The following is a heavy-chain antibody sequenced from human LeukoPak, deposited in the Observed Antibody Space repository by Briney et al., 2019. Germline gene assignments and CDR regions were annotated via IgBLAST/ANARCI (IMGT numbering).Heavy chain of an antibody. Sequence: ASVKVSCKASGYTFTGYYMHWVLQAPGQGLEWMGWINPNSGGTNYAQKVQGRVTMNRDTSISTAYMELSRLRSDDTAVYYCARVVDSSGYYSEWFDYWGQGTLVTVSS. V-gene: IGHV1-2*02. CDR2: INPNSGGT. D-gene: IGHD3-22*01. J-gene: IGHJ4*02. CDR3: ARVVDSSGYYSEWFDY. CDR1: GYTFTGYY.